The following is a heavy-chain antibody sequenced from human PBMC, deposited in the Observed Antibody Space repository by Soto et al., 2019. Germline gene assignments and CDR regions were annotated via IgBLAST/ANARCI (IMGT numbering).Heavy chain of an antibody. CDR2: VYSSGTT. J-gene: IGHJ4*02. V-gene: IGHV4-4*07. D-gene: IGHD2-21*01. Sequence: ETLSLTCTVSGGSINSYWWSWIRQPAGKGLEWIGRVYSSGTTDYNPSLNSRATMSVETSKNQFSLKLSSVTAADTAVYYCARDIASYAYGEGYWGQGIQVTVSS. CDR1: GGSINSYW. CDR3: ARDIASYAYGEGY.